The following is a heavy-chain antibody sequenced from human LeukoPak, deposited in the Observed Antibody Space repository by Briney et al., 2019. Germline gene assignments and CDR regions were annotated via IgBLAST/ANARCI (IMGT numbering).Heavy chain of an antibody. J-gene: IGHJ5*02. D-gene: IGHD2-15*01. V-gene: IGHV1-69*05. CDR2: IIPIFGTA. CDR1: GGTFSSYA. Sequence: SVKVSCKASGGTFSSYAISWVRQAPGQGLEWMGGIIPIFGTASYAQKFQGRVTMTRDTSTSTVYMELSSLRSEDTAVYYCARDLTGAIGYCSGGSCPFDPWGQGTLVTVSS. CDR3: ARDLTGAIGYCSGGSCPFDP.